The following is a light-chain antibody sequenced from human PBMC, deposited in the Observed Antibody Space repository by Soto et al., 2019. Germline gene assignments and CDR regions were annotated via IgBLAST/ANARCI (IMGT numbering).Light chain of an antibody. V-gene: IGLV1-47*02. CDR2: SNN. J-gene: IGLJ3*02. CDR1: SSNIGSNY. Sequence: QSVLTQPPSASGTPGQRVTISCSGSSSNIGSNYVYWYQQLPGTAPKLLIYSNNQRPSGVPDRFSGSKSGTSASLAISGLRSEDEADYYYAAWDDSLRGVFGGGTKVTVL. CDR3: AAWDDSLRGV.